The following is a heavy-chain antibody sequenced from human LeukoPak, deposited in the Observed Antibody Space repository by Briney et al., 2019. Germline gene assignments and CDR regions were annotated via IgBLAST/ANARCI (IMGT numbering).Heavy chain of an antibody. Sequence: ASVKVSCKVSGYTLTELSMHWVRQAPGKGLEWMGGFDPEDGETIYAQKSQGRVTMTEDTSTDTAYMELSSLRSEDTAVYYCATGVDTAMVRHPYMDVWGKGTTVTVSS. CDR2: FDPEDGET. CDR3: ATGVDTAMVRHPYMDV. CDR1: GYTLTELS. V-gene: IGHV1-24*01. D-gene: IGHD5-18*01. J-gene: IGHJ6*03.